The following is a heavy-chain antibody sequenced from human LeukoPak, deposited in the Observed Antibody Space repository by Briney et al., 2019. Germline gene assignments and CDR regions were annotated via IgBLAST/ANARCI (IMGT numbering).Heavy chain of an antibody. CDR1: GFTFDDYA. J-gene: IGHJ4*02. CDR2: ISWNSGSI. V-gene: IGHV3-9*01. Sequence: GGSLRLSCAASGFTFDDYAMHWVRQAPRKGLEWDSGISWNSGSIAYADSVKGRFTISRDDSKNSLYLQMNSLRTEDTALYYCAKDSGIVAVYYFDYWGQGTLVTVSS. CDR3: AKDSGIVAVYYFDY. D-gene: IGHD1-26*01.